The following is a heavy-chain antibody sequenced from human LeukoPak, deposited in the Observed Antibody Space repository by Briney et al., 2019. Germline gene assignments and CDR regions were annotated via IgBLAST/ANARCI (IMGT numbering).Heavy chain of an antibody. J-gene: IGHJ4*02. CDR3: ATGYCSITSCSSFDF. V-gene: IGHV1-2*02. Sequence: GESLKISCKASGYTFTGYYMHWVRQAPGQGLEWMGWINPNSGGTNYAQKFQGRVTMTRDTPINTAYMDLSRLRSDDTAVYYCATGYCSITSCSSFDFWGQGTLVTVSS. D-gene: IGHD2-2*03. CDR1: GYTFTGYY. CDR2: INPNSGGT.